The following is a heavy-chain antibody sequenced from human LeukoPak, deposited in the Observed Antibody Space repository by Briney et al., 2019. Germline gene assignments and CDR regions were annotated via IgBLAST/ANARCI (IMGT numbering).Heavy chain of an antibody. J-gene: IGHJ4*02. V-gene: IGHV1-46*01. CDR1: GYTFSSYY. CDR3: ARRNSYGSGSPGFDY. D-gene: IGHD3-10*01. Sequence: ASVKVSCKASGYTFSSYYMHWVRQAPGQGLEWMGIINPSGGSTNYAQKLQGRVIMTRDTSTGTAYMELSSLRSEDTAVYYCARRNSYGSGSPGFDYWGQGTLVTVSS. CDR2: INPSGGST.